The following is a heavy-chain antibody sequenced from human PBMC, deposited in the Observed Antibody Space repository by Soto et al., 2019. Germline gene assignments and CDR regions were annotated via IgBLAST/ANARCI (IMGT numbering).Heavy chain of an antibody. CDR1: GYNISNHW. Sequence: SLIISWKGSGYNISNHWIRWVRQMPGKGLEWMGVIFPGDSYTRYSPSFQCQVTIPADKSISTAYLHWNNLRASDTATYYCARGYCTSISCYSTFNYWAQATPVTV. D-gene: IGHD2-2*01. CDR3: ARGYCTSISCYSTFNY. J-gene: IGHJ4*01. CDR2: IFPGDSYT. V-gene: IGHV5-51*01.